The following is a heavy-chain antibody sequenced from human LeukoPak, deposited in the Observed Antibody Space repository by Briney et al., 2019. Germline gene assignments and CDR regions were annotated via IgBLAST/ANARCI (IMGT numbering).Heavy chain of an antibody. CDR1: GGSISSYY. V-gene: IGHV4-59*12. CDR3: ARGVSVY. Sequence: SETLSLPCSFCGGSISSYYWSWIRQPPGKGLEWIGYIYYSGSTNYNPSLKSRVTISVDTSKNQFSLKLSSVTAADTAVYYCARGVSVYWGQGTLVTVSS. J-gene: IGHJ4*02. CDR2: IYYSGST.